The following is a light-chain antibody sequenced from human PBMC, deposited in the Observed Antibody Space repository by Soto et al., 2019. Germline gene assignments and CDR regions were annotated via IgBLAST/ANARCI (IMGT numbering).Light chain of an antibody. CDR3: TSYARGSPHVV. CDR1: SSDIGGYDY. CDR2: DVN. Sequence: QSALTQPASVSGSPGQSITLSCTGTSSDIGGYDYVSWYQRHPGKAPKLIIYDVNNRPSGVSNRFSGSKSGNTASLTNSGLQADDESDYYCTSYARGSPHVVFGGGTKLTV. V-gene: IGLV2-14*01. J-gene: IGLJ2*01.